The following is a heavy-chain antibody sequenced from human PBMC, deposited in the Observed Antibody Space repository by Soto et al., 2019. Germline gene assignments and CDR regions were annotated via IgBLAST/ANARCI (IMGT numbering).Heavy chain of an antibody. CDR1: GYSFTSYW. Sequence: CESLKISCKCSGYSFTSYWIGWVHQMPGKGLEWMGIIYPGDSDTRYRPSFPGQVTNSADKSLSTAYLQWSSLKASDTAMYYCARSEEAGSSSMDFDDLGRGTL. V-gene: IGHV5-51*07. CDR3: ARSEEAGSSSMDFDD. D-gene: IGHD6-6*01. J-gene: IGHJ4*02. CDR2: IYPGDSDT.